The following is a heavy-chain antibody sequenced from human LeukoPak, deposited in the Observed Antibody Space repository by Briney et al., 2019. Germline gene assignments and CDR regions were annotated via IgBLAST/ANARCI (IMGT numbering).Heavy chain of an antibody. CDR2: IYYSGST. J-gene: IGHJ4*02. V-gene: IGHV4-59*01. CDR1: GGSISSDY. Sequence: SETLSLTCTVSGGSISSDYWSWIRQPPGKGLEWIGYIYYSGSTNYNPSLKSRVTISVDTSKNQFSLKLSSVTAADTAVYYCARLVAGRLDPYYFDYWGQGTLVTVSS. CDR3: ARLVAGRLDPYYFDY. D-gene: IGHD6-19*01.